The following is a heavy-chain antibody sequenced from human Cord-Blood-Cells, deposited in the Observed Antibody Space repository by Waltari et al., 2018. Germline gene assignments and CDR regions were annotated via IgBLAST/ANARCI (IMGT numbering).Heavy chain of an antibody. Sequence: EVQLVESGGGLVQPGGSLRLSCAASGFPFSSYWMSWVRQAPGKGLEWVANIKQDGSEKYYVDSVKGRFTISRDNAKNSLYLQMNSLRAEDTAVYYCARDPANRWGQGTLVTVSS. D-gene: IGHD2-2*01. CDR3: ARDPANR. V-gene: IGHV3-7*01. CDR2: IKQDGSEK. CDR1: GFPFSSYW. J-gene: IGHJ5*02.